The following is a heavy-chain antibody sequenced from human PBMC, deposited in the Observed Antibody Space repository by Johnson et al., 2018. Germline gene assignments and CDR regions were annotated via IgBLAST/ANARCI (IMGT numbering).Heavy chain of an antibody. CDR3: ARKGHCSSRSCYPPPYYYGMDV. CDR2: IIPIFGTA. V-gene: IGHV1-69*01. Sequence: QVQLVESGAEVKKPGSSVKVSCKASGGTFSTYAISWVRQAPGQGLEWMGGIIPIFGTANYAQKFQGRVTITADETTSTAYMELSSLRSEDTAVYYCARKGHCSSRSCYPPPYYYGMDVWGQGTTVTFSS. CDR1: GGTFSTYA. D-gene: IGHD2-2*01. J-gene: IGHJ6*02.